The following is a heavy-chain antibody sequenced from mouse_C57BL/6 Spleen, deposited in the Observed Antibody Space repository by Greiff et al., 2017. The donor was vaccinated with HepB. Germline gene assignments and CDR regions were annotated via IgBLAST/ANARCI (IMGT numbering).Heavy chain of an antibody. CDR2: IYPGDGDT. J-gene: IGHJ2*01. Sequence: VQLQQSGAELVKPGASVKISCKASGYAFSSYWMNWVKQRPGKGLEWIGQIYPGDGDTNYNGKFKGKATLTADKSSSTAYMQLSSLTSEDSAVYFVDRDGYGSRGYFDYWGQGTTLTVSS. CDR1: GYAFSSYW. CDR3: DRDGYGSRGYFDY. V-gene: IGHV1-80*01. D-gene: IGHD1-1*01.